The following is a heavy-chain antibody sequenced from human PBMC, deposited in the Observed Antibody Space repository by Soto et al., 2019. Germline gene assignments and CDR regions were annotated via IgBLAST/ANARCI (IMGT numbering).Heavy chain of an antibody. V-gene: IGHV2-5*02. CDR1: GFSLSTRGVG. J-gene: IGHJ4*02. D-gene: IGHD3-10*01. CDR2: IYWDDDK. CDR3: AHNNYYGSGSVY. Sequence: QITLKESGPTLVKPTQTLTLTCTFSGFSLSTRGVGVGWTRQPPGKALEWLALIYWDDDKRYSPSLKSRLTIIKDTPKNHVVLIMTNMDTVDTATYYCAHNNYYGSGSVYWGQGTLVTVSS.